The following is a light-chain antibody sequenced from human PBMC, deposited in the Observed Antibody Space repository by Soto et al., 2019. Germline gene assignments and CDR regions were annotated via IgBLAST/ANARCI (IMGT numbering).Light chain of an antibody. CDR2: DAS. CDR3: QQRSNWPLT. V-gene: IGKV3-11*01. Sequence: EIVLTQSPATLSLSPGERATLSCRASQSISTYLGWYQQKPGQAPRLLIYDASNRATGIPARFSGSGSGTDFTLTISSLEPEDFAVYYCQQRSNWPLTFGPGIKVDIK. J-gene: IGKJ3*01. CDR1: QSISTY.